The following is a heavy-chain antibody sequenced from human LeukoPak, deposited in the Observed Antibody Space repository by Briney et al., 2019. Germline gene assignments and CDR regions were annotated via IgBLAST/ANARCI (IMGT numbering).Heavy chain of an antibody. Sequence: SVKVSCKASGGTFSSYAISWVRQAPGQGLEWMGGIIPIFGTANYAQKFQGRVTITADESTSTAYMELSSLRSEDTAVYYCARVGGSQDYGDYFDYWGQGTLVTVSS. CDR3: ARVGGSQDYGDYFDY. D-gene: IGHD4-17*01. CDR2: IIPIFGTA. CDR1: GGTFSSYA. V-gene: IGHV1-69*13. J-gene: IGHJ4*02.